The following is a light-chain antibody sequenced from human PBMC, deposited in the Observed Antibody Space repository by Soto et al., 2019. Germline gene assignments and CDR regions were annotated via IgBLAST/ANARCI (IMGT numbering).Light chain of an antibody. CDR1: QSISSY. V-gene: IGKV1-39*01. CDR2: AAS. CDR3: QQSDSIPIT. Sequence: DIQMTQSPSSLSASVGDRVTITCRASQSISSYLNWYQQKPGKAPKLLIYAASSLQSGVPSRFSGSGSGTDFTLAISSLQPEDFATYYCQQSDSIPITFGQGTRLE. J-gene: IGKJ5*01.